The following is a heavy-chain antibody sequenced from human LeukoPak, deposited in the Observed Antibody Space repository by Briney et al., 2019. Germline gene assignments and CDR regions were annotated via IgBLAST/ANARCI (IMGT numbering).Heavy chain of an antibody. CDR2: IIPILGIA. J-gene: IGHJ6*02. Sequence: SVKVSCKASGGTFSSYTISWVRQAPGQGLEWMGRIIPILGIANYARKFQGRVTITADKSTSTAYMELSSLRSEDTAVYYCARTTRRGTVTTDYYYYGMDVWGQGTTVTVSS. V-gene: IGHV1-69*02. D-gene: IGHD4-11*01. CDR3: ARTTRRGTVTTDYYYYGMDV. CDR1: GGTFSSYT.